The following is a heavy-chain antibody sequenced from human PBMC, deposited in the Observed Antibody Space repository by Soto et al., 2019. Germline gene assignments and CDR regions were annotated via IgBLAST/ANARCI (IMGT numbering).Heavy chain of an antibody. CDR1: GFTFSSYD. Sequence: PGGSLRLSCAASGFTFSSYDMHWVRPATGKGLEWVSAIGTAGDTYYPGSVKGRFTISRENAKNSLYLQMNSLRSEDTAVYYCRVGKAHGFWSGYDDAFDIWGQGTMVTVSS. D-gene: IGHD3-3*01. J-gene: IGHJ3*02. V-gene: IGHV3-13*01. CDR2: IGTAGDT. CDR3: RVGKAHGFWSGYDDAFDI.